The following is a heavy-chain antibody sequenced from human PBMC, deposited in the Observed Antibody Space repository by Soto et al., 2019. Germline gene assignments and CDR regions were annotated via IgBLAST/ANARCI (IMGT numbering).Heavy chain of an antibody. D-gene: IGHD2-15*01. CDR3: STGLIVLFAAPRNFFDY. CDR1: GYTLTKFS. Sequence: GASVKVSCKVSGYTLTKFSMHWVRQAPGKGLEWMGGFHPKDGEAIYAQKFQGRVTITEDTSTDTAYMELTSLRSEGTAVYYCSTGLIVLFAAPRNFFDYCGQRSLVTVSS. CDR2: FHPKDGEA. V-gene: IGHV1-24*01. J-gene: IGHJ4*02.